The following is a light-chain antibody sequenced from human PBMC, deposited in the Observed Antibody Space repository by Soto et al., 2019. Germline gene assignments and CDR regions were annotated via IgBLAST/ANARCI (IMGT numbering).Light chain of an antibody. V-gene: IGKV3-20*01. J-gene: IGKJ2*01. Sequence: EIVLSQSPGTLSLSPGERVTLSCRASQSVSSNYLVWYQQKPGQAPRLLIYGASTRATGIPGRFSGSGSGTDFTLTINRLEPEDFAVYYCQQYGSSPYTFGQGTKLEIK. CDR3: QQYGSSPYT. CDR2: GAS. CDR1: QSVSSNY.